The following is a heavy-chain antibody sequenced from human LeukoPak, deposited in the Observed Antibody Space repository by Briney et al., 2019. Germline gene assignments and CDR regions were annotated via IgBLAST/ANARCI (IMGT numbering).Heavy chain of an antibody. CDR1: GFTFSSYG. J-gene: IGHJ3*02. CDR3: AKGFAVFGVLIDAFDI. CDR2: ISYDGSIK. Sequence: QPGRSLRLSCAASGFTFSSYGMHWVRQAPGKGLEWVAVISYDGSIKYYADSVRGRFTISRDNSKNTLYLQMNSLRAEDTAVYYCAKGFAVFGVLIDAFDIRGQGTMVTVSS. V-gene: IGHV3-30*18. D-gene: IGHD3-3*01.